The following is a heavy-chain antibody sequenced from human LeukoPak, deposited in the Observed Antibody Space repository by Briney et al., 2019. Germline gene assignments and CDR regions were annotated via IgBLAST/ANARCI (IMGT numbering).Heavy chain of an antibody. D-gene: IGHD6-13*01. V-gene: IGHV4-39*01. CDR1: VGSITTTNYY. Sequence: SETLSLTCTVSVGSITTTNYYWAWIRQPPGRGLEWIGSMYHSGITYYNPSLKSRVTMSVYTSKDQFSLKLISVTAADTAVYYCARQDYSSPEGWFDPWGHGTLVTVSS. J-gene: IGHJ5*02. CDR3: ARQDYSSPEGWFDP. CDR2: MYHSGIT.